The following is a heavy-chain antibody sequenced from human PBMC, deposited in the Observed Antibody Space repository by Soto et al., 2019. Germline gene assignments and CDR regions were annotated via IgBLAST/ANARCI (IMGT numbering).Heavy chain of an antibody. CDR3: ARDDIEMAKWGYFDY. V-gene: IGHV4-30-4*01. J-gene: IGHJ4*02. CDR1: GGSISSGDYY. CDR2: IYYSGST. D-gene: IGHD7-27*01. Sequence: QVQLQESGPGLVKPSQTLSLTCTVSGGSISSGDYYWSWIRQPPGKGLEWIGYIYYSGSTYYNPSLKSRVTIPVDTSKNQFPLKLPSVAAADTAVYYCARDDIEMAKWGYFDYWGQGTLVTVSS.